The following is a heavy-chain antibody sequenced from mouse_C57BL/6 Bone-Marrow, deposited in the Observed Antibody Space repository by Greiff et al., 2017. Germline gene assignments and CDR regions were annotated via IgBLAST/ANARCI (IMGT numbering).Heavy chain of an antibody. J-gene: IGHJ4*01. CDR2: INPNNGGT. Sequence: VQLQQSGPELVKPGASVKIPCKASGFTFTDYNMDWVKQSHGKSLEWIGDINPNNGGTIYNQKFKGKATLTVDKSSSTAYMELRSLTSEDTAVYYCARREGRLRGYAVDYWGQGTSVTVSS. V-gene: IGHV1-18*01. CDR1: GFTFTDYN. CDR3: ARREGRLRGYAVDY. D-gene: IGHD2-4*01.